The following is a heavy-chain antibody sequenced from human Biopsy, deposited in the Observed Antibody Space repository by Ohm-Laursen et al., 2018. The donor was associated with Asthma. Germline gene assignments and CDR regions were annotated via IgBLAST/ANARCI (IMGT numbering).Heavy chain of an antibody. CDR1: GFSLRNARMG. J-gene: IGHJ5*02. V-gene: IGHV2-26*01. D-gene: IGHD3-3*01. CDR2: IFSNDEK. CDR3: ARVVNYDFRSGYWFDP. Sequence: TQTLTLTCTVSGFSLRNARMGVTWICQPPGKALEWLAHIFSNDEKSYSTSLKSRITISKDTAKSQVVLTMSNMDPVDTATYYCARVVNYDFRSGYWFDPWGQGTLVTVSS.